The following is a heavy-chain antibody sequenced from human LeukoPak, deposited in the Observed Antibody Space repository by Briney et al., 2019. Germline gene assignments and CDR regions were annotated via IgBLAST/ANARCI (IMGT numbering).Heavy chain of an antibody. V-gene: IGHV3-33*06. D-gene: IGHD6-13*01. CDR2: ICHDGSFI. CDR3: AKVVQYTASSGTGLAS. J-gene: IGHJ4*02. Sequence: PGGSLTLSCAASGFNFMNFGMHWVRQAPGKGLDWVAVICHDGSFIYYADSVRGRFIISRDNTKNTLYLQMNSVRAEATANYYCAKVVQYTASSGTGLASWGQGTLVTVSS. CDR1: GFNFMNFG.